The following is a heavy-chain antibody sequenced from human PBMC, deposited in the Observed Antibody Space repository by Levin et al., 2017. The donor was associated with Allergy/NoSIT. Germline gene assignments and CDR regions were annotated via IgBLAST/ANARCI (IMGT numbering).Heavy chain of an antibody. V-gene: IGHV3-11*05. Sequence: GGSLRLSCAASGFIVSDSYMSWIRQAPGKGLEWVSYISRGNSYTNYLDSVKGRFTISRDNAKNSLYLQMNSLRAEDTAIYYCARGRVPNDYWGQGTLVTVSS. J-gene: IGHJ4*02. CDR2: ISRGNSYT. CDR3: ARGRVPNDY. D-gene: IGHD3-10*01. CDR1: GFIVSDSY.